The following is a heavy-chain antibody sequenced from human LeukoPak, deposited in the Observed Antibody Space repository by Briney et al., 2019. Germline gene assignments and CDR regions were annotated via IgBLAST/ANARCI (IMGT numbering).Heavy chain of an antibody. CDR3: ARGQTTPLYSLDY. Sequence: SETLSLTCSVSGDSINSGGYYWSWIRQPPGKGLEWIGYIYYSGSTYYNPSLKSRVTISVDTSKNQFSLKLSSVTAADTAVYYCARGQTTPLYSLDYWGQGTLVTVSS. V-gene: IGHV4-30-4*01. J-gene: IGHJ4*02. CDR2: IYYSGST. CDR1: GDSINSGGYY. D-gene: IGHD1-14*01.